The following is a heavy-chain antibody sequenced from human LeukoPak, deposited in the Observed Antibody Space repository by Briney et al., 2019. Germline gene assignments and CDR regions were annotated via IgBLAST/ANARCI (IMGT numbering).Heavy chain of an antibody. J-gene: IGHJ5*02. CDR2: ISGSGGYT. D-gene: IGHD1-1*01. CDR3: AKMDWNPNWFDP. V-gene: IGHV3-23*01. Sequence: GGTLRLSCTASGFTFSTYGMIWVRQAPGKGLEWVSAISGSGGYTYYADSVKGRFTISRDNSKNTLYLQMNSLRAEDTAVYYCAKMDWNPNWFDPWGQGTLVTVSS. CDR1: GFTFSTYG.